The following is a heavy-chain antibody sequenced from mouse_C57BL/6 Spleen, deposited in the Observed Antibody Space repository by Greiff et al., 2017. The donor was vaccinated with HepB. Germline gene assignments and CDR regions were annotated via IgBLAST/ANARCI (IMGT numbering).Heavy chain of an antibody. D-gene: IGHD2-4*01. CDR1: GFSLTSYG. J-gene: IGHJ4*01. CDR2: IWGGGST. V-gene: IGHV2-9*01. Sequence: VQGVESGPGLVAPSQCLSITCTVSGFSLTSYGVDWVRQPPGKGLEWLGVIWGGGSTNYNSAHMSRLSISKDNSKSQVFLKMNSQQTDDTAMYYCAKHPYDYDGPGSYAMDYWGQGTSVTVSS. CDR3: AKHPYDYDGPGSYAMDY.